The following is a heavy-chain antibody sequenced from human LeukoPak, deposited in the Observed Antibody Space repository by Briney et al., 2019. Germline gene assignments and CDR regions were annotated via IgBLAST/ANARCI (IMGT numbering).Heavy chain of an antibody. CDR3: ARDQLTIFGVADY. D-gene: IGHD3-3*01. CDR1: GYSFTSYG. V-gene: IGHV1-18*01. CDR2: ISAYNGNT. Sequence: GASVKVSCKASGYSFTSYGLSWVRQAPGQGLEWMGWISAYNGNTNYAQKLQGRVTVTTDTSTRTAYMELRSLRSDDTAVYYCARDQLTIFGVADYWGQGTLVTVSS. J-gene: IGHJ4*02.